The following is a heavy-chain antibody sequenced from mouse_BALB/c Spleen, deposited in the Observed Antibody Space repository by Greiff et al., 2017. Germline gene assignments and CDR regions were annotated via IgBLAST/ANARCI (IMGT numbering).Heavy chain of an antibody. Sequence: QGQLQQSGAELARPGASVKLSCKASGYTFTSYWMQWVKQRPGQGLEWIGAIYPGDGDTRYTQKFKGKATLTADKSSSTAYMQLSSLASEDSAVYYCARAYYRYDKGAWFAYWGQGTLVTVSA. V-gene: IGHV1-87*01. CDR1: GYTFTSYW. J-gene: IGHJ3*01. D-gene: IGHD2-14*01. CDR3: ARAYYRYDKGAWFAY. CDR2: IYPGDGDT.